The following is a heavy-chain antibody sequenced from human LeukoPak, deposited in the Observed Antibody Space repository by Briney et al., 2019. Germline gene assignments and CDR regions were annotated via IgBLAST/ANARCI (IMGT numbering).Heavy chain of an antibody. CDR3: AKDQSSSWSIDAFDI. J-gene: IGHJ3*02. Sequence: GGSLRLSCAASGFTFSSYAISWVRQAPGKGLEWVSAISGSGGSTYYADSVKGRFTISRDNSKNTLYLQMNSLRAEDTAVYYCAKDQSSSWSIDAFDIWGQGTMVTVSS. CDR1: GFTFSSYA. V-gene: IGHV3-23*01. D-gene: IGHD6-13*01. CDR2: ISGSGGST.